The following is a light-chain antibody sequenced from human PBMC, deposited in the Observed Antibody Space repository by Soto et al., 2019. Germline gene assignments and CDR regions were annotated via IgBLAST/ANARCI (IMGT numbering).Light chain of an antibody. J-gene: IGKJ4*01. CDR3: RQYGSSPPLT. CDR2: GAS. Sequence: EIVLTQSPGTLSLSPGERATLSCRASQSVSSSHLAWYQQKPGQAPRLLIYGASSRATGIPDRFSGSGSGTDFTLTISRLEPEDFVVYYCRQYGSSPPLTFGGGTKVEIK. V-gene: IGKV3-20*01. CDR1: QSVSSSH.